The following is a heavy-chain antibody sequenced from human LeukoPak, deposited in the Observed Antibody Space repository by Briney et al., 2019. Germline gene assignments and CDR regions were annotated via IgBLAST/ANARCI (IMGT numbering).Heavy chain of an antibody. CDR1: GFTFSDYY. Sequence: SGGSLRLSCAASGFTFSDYYMSWIRQAPGKGLEWVSYISSSGSTIYYADSVKGRFTISRDNAKNSLYLQMNSLRAEDTAVYYCARETVTTFGAFDIWGQGTMVTVSS. J-gene: IGHJ3*02. D-gene: IGHD4-17*01. V-gene: IGHV3-11*01. CDR3: ARETVTTFGAFDI. CDR2: ISSSGSTI.